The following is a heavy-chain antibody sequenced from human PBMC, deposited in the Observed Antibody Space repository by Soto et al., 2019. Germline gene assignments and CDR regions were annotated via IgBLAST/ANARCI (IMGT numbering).Heavy chain of an antibody. CDR2: VYYSGST. D-gene: IGHD3-10*01. V-gene: IGHV4-31*03. CDR1: GGSISSGGYY. CDR3: ARDRGRGGAMDV. J-gene: IGHJ6*02. Sequence: QVQLQESGPGLVKPSQTLSLTCTVSGGSISSGGYYWSWIRQHPGKGLQWIAYVYYSGSTYNNPSLKSGVTISVDTSKNQLSLKLSSVTAADTAVYYCARDRGRGGAMDVWGQGTTVSVSS.